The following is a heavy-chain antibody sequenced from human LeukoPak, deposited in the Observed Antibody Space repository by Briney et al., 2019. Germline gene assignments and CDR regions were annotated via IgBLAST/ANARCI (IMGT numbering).Heavy chain of an antibody. D-gene: IGHD3-10*01. CDR1: AGTFRSDT. CDR3: ARGGGNFYGSGSSRQYYYYFMDV. Sequence: SVKVSCKASAGTFRSDTINWVRQATGQGLEWMGGITPVFGTLKYAQKFKGRVTITADESTTTSYMELSGLTSDDTAIYHCARGGGNFYGSGSSRQYYYYFMDVWGTGTTVTVSS. V-gene: IGHV1-69*01. CDR2: ITPVFGTL. J-gene: IGHJ6*03.